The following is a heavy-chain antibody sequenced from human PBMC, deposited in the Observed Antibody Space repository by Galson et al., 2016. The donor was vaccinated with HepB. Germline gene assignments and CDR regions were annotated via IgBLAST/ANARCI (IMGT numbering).Heavy chain of an antibody. D-gene: IGHD3-16*01. J-gene: IGHJ1*01. CDR1: GFAFSSHW. CDR2: INSDGTIS. V-gene: IGHV3-74*01. Sequence: SLRLSCAASGFAFSSHWMHWVRQDLGKGLVWVSRINSDGTISNYADSVKGRFTISRDKAKNSLYLEMNSLRVEDTALYYCAKSVGARWELRLWGQETLFTVS. CDR3: AKSVGARWELRL.